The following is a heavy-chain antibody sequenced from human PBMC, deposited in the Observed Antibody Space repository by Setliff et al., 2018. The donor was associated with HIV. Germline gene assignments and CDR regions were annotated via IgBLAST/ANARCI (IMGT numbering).Heavy chain of an antibody. D-gene: IGHD1-1*01. CDR1: GASISSYY. CDR2: IYYSGIT. Sequence: SETLSLTCTVSGASISSYYWTWIRQPPGKGLEWIGYIYYSGITNYNPSLKSRVTISVDTSKNQFSLKVNSMTAADTAVYYCARHGTYEAHYSYMDVWGKGTTVTVSS. V-gene: IGHV4-59*08. CDR3: ARHGTYEAHYSYMDV. J-gene: IGHJ6*03.